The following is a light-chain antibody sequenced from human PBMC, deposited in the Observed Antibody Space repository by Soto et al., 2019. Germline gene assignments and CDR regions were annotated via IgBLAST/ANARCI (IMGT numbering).Light chain of an antibody. Sequence: QPVLTQSPSASASLGASVKLTCTLSSGHSNYAIAWHQQQPGKGPRYLMKLNSDGSHTKGDGIPHRFSGSSSGAERYLTISSLQSEDEADYYCQTWGTAIPVVFGGGTKLTVL. V-gene: IGLV4-69*01. CDR1: SGHSNYA. CDR3: QTWGTAIPVV. CDR2: LNSDGSH. J-gene: IGLJ2*01.